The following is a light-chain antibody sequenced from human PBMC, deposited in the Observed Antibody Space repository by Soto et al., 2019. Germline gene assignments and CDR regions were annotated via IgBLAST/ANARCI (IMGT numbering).Light chain of an antibody. CDR3: LQSNSFPHT. CDR1: QDISSW. CDR2: AAS. V-gene: IGKV1-12*01. Sequence: DIQMTQSPSSVSASVGDRVTITCRASQDISSWLAWYQQKPGKAPQLLIYAASSLQSGVPSRFSGSGSGTDFTLTISSLQPEDFATYYCLQSNSFPHTFGQGTKLEIK. J-gene: IGKJ2*01.